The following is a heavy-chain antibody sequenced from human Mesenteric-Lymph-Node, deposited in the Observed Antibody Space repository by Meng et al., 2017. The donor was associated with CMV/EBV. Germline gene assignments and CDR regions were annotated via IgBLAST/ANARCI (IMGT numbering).Heavy chain of an antibody. CDR1: YVINEYL. CDR2: IHAHTGNT. V-gene: IGHV1-2*06. D-gene: IGHD2/OR15-2a*01. Sequence: YVINEYLKHWVRQAPGQGLEWMGRIHAHTGNTDYAQKFHGAITLTSDTSINTVYMQLTGLGSDDSAVYYCVRGKASTYVFDYGWDVWGQGTMVTVSS. J-gene: IGHJ6*02. CDR3: VRGKASTYVFDYGWDV.